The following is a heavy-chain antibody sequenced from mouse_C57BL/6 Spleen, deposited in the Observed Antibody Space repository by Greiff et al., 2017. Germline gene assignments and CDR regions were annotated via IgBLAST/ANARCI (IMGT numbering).Heavy chain of an antibody. D-gene: IGHD1-1*01. J-gene: IGHJ3*01. CDR3: ARSLITTVVPSWFAY. CDR1: GYAFTNYL. Sequence: VMLQESGAELVRPGTSVKVSCKASGYAFTNYLIEWVKQRPGQGLEWIGVINPGSGGTNYNEKFKGKATLTADKSSSTAYMQLSSLTSEDSAVYFCARSLITTVVPSWFAYWGQGTLVTVSA. CDR2: INPGSGGT. V-gene: IGHV1-54*01.